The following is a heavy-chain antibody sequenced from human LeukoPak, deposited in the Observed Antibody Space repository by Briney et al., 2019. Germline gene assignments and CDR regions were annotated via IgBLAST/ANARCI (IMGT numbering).Heavy chain of an antibody. J-gene: IGHJ3*01. CDR1: GFTFRNYW. D-gene: IGHD4-23*01. V-gene: IGHV3-7*01. Sequence: GGSLRLSCAASGFTFRNYWMSWVRQAPGKGLEWVANIKQDGSEKHYVDSVKGRFTISRDNAKNSLYLQMNSLRAEDTAVYYCARDSVGPFRRSPTNAFDVWGQGTMVTVSS. CDR2: IKQDGSEK. CDR3: ARDSVGPFRRSPTNAFDV.